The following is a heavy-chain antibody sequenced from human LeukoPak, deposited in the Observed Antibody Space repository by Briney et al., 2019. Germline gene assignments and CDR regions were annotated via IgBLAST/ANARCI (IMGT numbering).Heavy chain of an antibody. CDR3: ARDDSYYYVSGSVDY. CDR1: GYTFTRYY. J-gene: IGHJ4*02. V-gene: IGHV1-2*02. D-gene: IGHD3-10*01. CDR2: INPNNGGT. Sequence: ASVKVSCKASGYTFTRYYMHWVRQAPGKGLEWMGWINPNNGGTNYAQKLQGRVTMTRDTSMSTAYMELSRLRSDDTAVYCCARDDSYYYVSGSVDYWGQGTLVTVSS.